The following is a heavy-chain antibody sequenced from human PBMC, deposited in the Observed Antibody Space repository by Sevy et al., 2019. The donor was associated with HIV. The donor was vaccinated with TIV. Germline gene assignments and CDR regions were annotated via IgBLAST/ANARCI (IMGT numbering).Heavy chain of an antibody. D-gene: IGHD7-27*01. CDR2: ISSSSSTI. CDR1: GFNFRNSW. CDR3: ARDTAPLTPFDY. J-gene: IGHJ4*02. Sequence: GGSLRLSCATFGFNFRNSWMAWVRQTPGKGLEWVSYISSSSSTIYYADSVKGRFTISRDNAKNSLHLQMNSLRDEDTAVYYCARDTAPLTPFDYWGQGTLVTVSS. V-gene: IGHV3-48*02.